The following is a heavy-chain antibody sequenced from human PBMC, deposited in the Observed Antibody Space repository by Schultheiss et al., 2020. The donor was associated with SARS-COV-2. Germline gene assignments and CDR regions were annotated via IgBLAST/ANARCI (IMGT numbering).Heavy chain of an antibody. D-gene: IGHD4-17*01. CDR2: IYSGGST. CDR1: GFTVSSNY. V-gene: IGHV3-53*01. J-gene: IGHJ2*01. Sequence: GESLKISCAASGFTVSSNYMSWVRQAPGKGLEWVSVIYSGGSTYYADSVKGRFTISRHNSKNTLYLQMNSLRAEDTAVYYCARDLADYGDYKRYWYFDLWGRGTLVTVSS. CDR3: ARDLADYGDYKRYWYFDL.